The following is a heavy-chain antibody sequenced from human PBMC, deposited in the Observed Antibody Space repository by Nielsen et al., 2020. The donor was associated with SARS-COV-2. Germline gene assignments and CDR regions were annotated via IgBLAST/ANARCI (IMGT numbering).Heavy chain of an antibody. D-gene: IGHD1-1*01. CDR3: ARGGTMRPLDY. Sequence: GSLRLSCTVSGGSISSYYWSWIRQPPGKGLEWIGYIYYSGNTNYNPSLKSRVTISVDQSKNQFSLKLSTVTAADTAVYYCARGGTMRPLDYWGQGTPVTVSS. J-gene: IGHJ4*02. V-gene: IGHV4-59*01. CDR2: IYYSGNT. CDR1: GGSISSYY.